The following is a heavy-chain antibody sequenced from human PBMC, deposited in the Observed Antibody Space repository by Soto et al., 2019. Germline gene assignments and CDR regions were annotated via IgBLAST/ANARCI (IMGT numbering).Heavy chain of an antibody. D-gene: IGHD2-15*01. CDR1: GGSIGSGGYY. Sequence: QVQLQESGPGLVKPSQTLSLTCTVSGGSIGSGGYYWNWIRQHPGKGLEWIGYIFHTGSTYYNASLKSRVTISVDTSKNQFSLNLRSMTAADTAVYYCAREDYCSSSGFDPWGQGTLVTVSS. CDR3: AREDYCSSSGFDP. J-gene: IGHJ5*02. CDR2: IFHTGST. V-gene: IGHV4-31*03.